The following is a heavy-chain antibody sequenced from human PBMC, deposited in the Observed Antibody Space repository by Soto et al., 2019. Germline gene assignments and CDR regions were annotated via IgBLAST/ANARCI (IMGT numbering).Heavy chain of an antibody. D-gene: IGHD3-22*01. CDR1: GGSLSGYY. CDR3: AGGFDSGGYYPPLLDY. J-gene: IGHJ4*02. Sequence: PSETLSLTCAVYGGSLSGYYWSWIRQSPGKGLEWIGEISHSGSTNYNPSLKSRVTISVATSKNQFSLRLSSVAAADTAVYYCAGGFDSGGYYPPLLDYWGQGALVTVSS. CDR2: ISHSGST. V-gene: IGHV4-34*01.